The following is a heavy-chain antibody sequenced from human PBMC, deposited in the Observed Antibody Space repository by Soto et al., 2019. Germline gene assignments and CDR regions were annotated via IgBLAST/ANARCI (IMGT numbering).Heavy chain of an antibody. V-gene: IGHV3-21*01. J-gene: IGHJ6*03. Sequence: GGSLRLSCAASGFTFSSYSMNWVRQAPGKGLEWVSSISSSRSYIYYADSVKGRISISIDNAKNSLHLQMNSLRAEDAAVYYCACDAHQLWYGEWSRHYYYYMDVWGKGTTVTVS. D-gene: IGHD3-10*01. CDR3: ACDAHQLWYGEWSRHYYYYMDV. CDR2: ISSSRSYI. CDR1: GFTFSSYS.